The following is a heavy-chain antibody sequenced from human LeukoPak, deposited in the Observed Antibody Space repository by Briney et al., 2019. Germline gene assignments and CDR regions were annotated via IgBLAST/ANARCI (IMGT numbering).Heavy chain of an antibody. V-gene: IGHV1-69*05. J-gene: IGHJ5*02. Sequence: ASVKVSCKASGGTSSSYAISWVRQAPGQGLEWMGGIIPIFGTANYAQKFQGRVTITTDESTSTAYMELSSLRSEDTAVYYCAGPYCSGGSYTCGFDPWGQGTLVTVSS. D-gene: IGHD2-15*01. CDR2: IIPIFGTA. CDR1: GGTSSSYA. CDR3: AGPYCSGGSYTCGFDP.